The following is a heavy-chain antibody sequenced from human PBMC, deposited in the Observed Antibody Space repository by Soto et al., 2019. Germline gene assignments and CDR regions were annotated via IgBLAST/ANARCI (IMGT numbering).Heavy chain of an antibody. V-gene: IGHV1-69*01. J-gene: IGHJ6*02. Sequence: QVQLVQSGAEVKKPGSSVKVSCRASGDSFSNYAVNWLRQAPGRGLEWMGGLIPVFGTSNYAETFQGRLTITADESTSTAYMELSSLTSEDTAVYYCARAVRTGFYGIDVWGQGTTVSVSS. CDR2: LIPVFGTS. CDR3: ARAVRTGFYGIDV. CDR1: GDSFSNYA.